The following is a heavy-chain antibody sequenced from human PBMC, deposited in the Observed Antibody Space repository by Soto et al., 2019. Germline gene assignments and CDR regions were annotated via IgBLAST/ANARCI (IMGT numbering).Heavy chain of an antibody. J-gene: IGHJ4*02. CDR1: GFKFSSYA. CDR2: ISGRGDDT. CDR3: ARAQPTYSSSYFDY. Sequence: GGSLRLSCAASGFKFSSYAMSWVRQAPGKGLEWVSTISGRGDDTYYTDSVKGRFTISRDNSKNTLYVHMNSLRAEDTAVYYCARAQPTYSSSYFDYWGQGTLVTVSS. D-gene: IGHD3-22*01. V-gene: IGHV3-23*01.